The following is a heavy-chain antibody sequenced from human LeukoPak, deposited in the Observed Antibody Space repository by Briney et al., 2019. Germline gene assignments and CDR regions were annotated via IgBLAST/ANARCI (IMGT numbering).Heavy chain of an antibody. V-gene: IGHV3-23*01. CDR3: AKYCSSTSCRDAFDI. D-gene: IGHD2-2*01. J-gene: IGHJ3*02. Sequence: GGSLRLSCAASGFTFSSYAMSWVRQAPGKGLEWVSAISGSGGSTYYADSVKGRFTIYRDNSKNTLYLQMNSLRAEDTAVYYCAKYCSSTSCRDAFDIWGQGTMVTVSS. CDR1: GFTFSSYA. CDR2: ISGSGGST.